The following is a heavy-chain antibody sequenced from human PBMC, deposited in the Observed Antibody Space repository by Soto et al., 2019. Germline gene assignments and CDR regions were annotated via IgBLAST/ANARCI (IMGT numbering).Heavy chain of an antibody. CDR3: ARGHSCSWGNWFDP. D-gene: IGHD3-16*01. V-gene: IGHV4-59*08. Sequence: QVQLQESGPGLVKPSETLSLTCTVSGVSISSDYWSWIRQSPGKGLEWIGNIFYSGSPNYNPSLKRPVAISPATSQHQISLRLNPVTAADTALYYCARGHSCSWGNWFDPWGQGTLVTVSS. CDR1: GVSISSDY. CDR2: IFYSGSP. J-gene: IGHJ5*02.